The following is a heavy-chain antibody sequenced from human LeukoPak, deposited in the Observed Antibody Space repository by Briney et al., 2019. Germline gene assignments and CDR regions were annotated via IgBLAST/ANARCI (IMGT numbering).Heavy chain of an antibody. CDR2: IYYSGST. CDR1: GGSISSGGYY. Sequence: SETLSLTCTVSGGSISSGGYYWSWIRQHPGLGLVWIGYIYYSGSTYYNPSLKSRVTISVDTSKNQFSLKLSSVTAADTAVYYCARGGVNYYDSSGILFDYWGQGTLVTVSS. D-gene: IGHD3-22*01. V-gene: IGHV4-31*03. CDR3: ARGGVNYYDSSGILFDY. J-gene: IGHJ4*02.